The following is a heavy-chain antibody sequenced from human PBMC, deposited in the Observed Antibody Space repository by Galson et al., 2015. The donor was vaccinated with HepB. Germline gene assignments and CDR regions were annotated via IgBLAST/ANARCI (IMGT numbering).Heavy chain of an antibody. J-gene: IGHJ4*02. CDR2: IKQDGSEK. V-gene: IGHV3-7*01. CDR3: ARDPFPDRLYQLPPLDY. CDR1: GFTFSSYW. D-gene: IGHD2-2*01. Sequence: SLRLSCAASGFTFSSYWMSWVRQAPGKGLEWVANIKQDGSEKYYVDSMKGRFTISRDNAKNSLYLQMNSLRAEDTAVYYCARDPFPDRLYQLPPLDYWGQGTLVTVSS.